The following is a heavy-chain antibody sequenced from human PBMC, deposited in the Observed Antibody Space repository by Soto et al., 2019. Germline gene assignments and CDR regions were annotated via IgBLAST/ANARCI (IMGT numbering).Heavy chain of an antibody. J-gene: IGHJ1*01. Sequence: QVQLVQSGAEVKKPGSSVKVSCKASGGTFSSYAISWVRQAPGQGLEWMGGIIPIFGTANYAQKFQGRVTITTAASTSTGYTELRSLRSEDTAVYYYARDPENSGSNRYFQYWGQGTLVTVSS. CDR2: IIPIFGTA. CDR1: GGTFSSYA. V-gene: IGHV1-69*01. D-gene: IGHD1-26*01. CDR3: ARDPENSGSNRYFQY.